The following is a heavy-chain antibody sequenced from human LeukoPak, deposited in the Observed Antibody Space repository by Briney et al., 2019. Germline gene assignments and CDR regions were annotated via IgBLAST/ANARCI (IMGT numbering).Heavy chain of an antibody. Sequence: SETLSLTCTVSGGCISSYYWSWIRQPPGKGLEWIGYIYYSGSTNYNPSLKSRVTISVDTSKNQFSLKLSSVTAADTAVYYCARLYSSGWYRYFDYWGQGTLVTVSS. D-gene: IGHD6-19*01. CDR2: IYYSGST. J-gene: IGHJ4*02. CDR1: GGCISSYY. V-gene: IGHV4-59*01. CDR3: ARLYSSGWYRYFDY.